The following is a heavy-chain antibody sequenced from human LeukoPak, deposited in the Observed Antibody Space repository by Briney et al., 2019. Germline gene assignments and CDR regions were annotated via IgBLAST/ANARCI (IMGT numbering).Heavy chain of an antibody. Sequence: SETLSLTCAVYGGSFSGYYWSWIRQPPGKGLEWIGEINHSGSTNYNPSLKSRVTISVDTSKNQFSLKLSSVTAADTAVYYCARDGEVTSDAFDIWGQGTMVTVSS. D-gene: IGHD2-21*02. CDR1: GGSFSGYY. CDR3: ARDGEVTSDAFDI. J-gene: IGHJ3*02. CDR2: INHSGST. V-gene: IGHV4-34*01.